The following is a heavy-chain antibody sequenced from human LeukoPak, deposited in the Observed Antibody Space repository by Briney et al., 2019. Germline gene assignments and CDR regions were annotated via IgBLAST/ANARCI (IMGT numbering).Heavy chain of an antibody. Sequence: GRSLRLSCAASGFTFSSYGMHWVRQAPGKGLEWVAVIWYDGSNEYYADSVKGRFTISRDNSKNTLYLQMNSLRAEDTAVYYCAKDLGSGSYYKPYYYGMDVWGQGTTVTVSS. J-gene: IGHJ6*02. D-gene: IGHD3-10*01. V-gene: IGHV3-33*06. CDR3: AKDLGSGSYYKPYYYGMDV. CDR2: IWYDGSNE. CDR1: GFTFSSYG.